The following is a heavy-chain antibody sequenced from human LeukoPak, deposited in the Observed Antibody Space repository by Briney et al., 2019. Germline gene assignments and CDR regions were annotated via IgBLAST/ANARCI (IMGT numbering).Heavy chain of an antibody. D-gene: IGHD6-13*01. V-gene: IGHV3-30*18. J-gene: IGHJ4*02. Sequence: GGSLRLSCAASGFTFCSYAMHWVRQAPGKGLEWVAVISYDGSNKYYADSVKGRFTISRDNSKNTLYLQMNSLTPEDTAVYYCAKSYSSSWYGGFDYWGQGTLVTVSS. CDR1: GFTFCSYA. CDR3: AKSYSSSWYGGFDY. CDR2: ISYDGSNK.